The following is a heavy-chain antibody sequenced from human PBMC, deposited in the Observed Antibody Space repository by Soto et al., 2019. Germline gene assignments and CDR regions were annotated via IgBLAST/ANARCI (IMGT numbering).Heavy chain of an antibody. J-gene: IGHJ4*02. Sequence: EVQLVESGGGLVQPGRSLRLSCAASGFTFDDYAMHWVRQAPGKGLEWVSGISWNSGSIGYADSVKGRFTISRDNAKNSLYLQMNSLRAEDTALYYCAKDFIDNGSWSSIFDYWGQGTLVTVSS. D-gene: IGHD3-10*01. V-gene: IGHV3-9*01. CDR2: ISWNSGSI. CDR1: GFTFDDYA. CDR3: AKDFIDNGSWSSIFDY.